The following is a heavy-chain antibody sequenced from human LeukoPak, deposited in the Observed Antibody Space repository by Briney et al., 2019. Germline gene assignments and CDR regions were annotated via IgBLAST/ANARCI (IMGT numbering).Heavy chain of an antibody. D-gene: IGHD6-6*01. J-gene: IGHJ6*03. CDR3: ARSDYSSSLPYLYYYMDV. Sequence: SETLSLTCTVSGDSVSNYYWSWVRQPAGKGLEWIGRSYISGRTDSNPPLKSRDSMSVDTSKNHLSLRLSSVTAADTAVYYCARSDYSSSLPYLYYYMDVWGKGTTVTVSS. V-gene: IGHV4-4*07. CDR1: GDSVSNYY. CDR2: SYISGRT.